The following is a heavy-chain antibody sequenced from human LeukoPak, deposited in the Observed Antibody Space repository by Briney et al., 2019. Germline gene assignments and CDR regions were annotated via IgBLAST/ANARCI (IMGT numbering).Heavy chain of an antibody. Sequence: SETLSLTCTVSGGSISSSSYYWGWIRQPPGKGLEWIGSIYYSGSTYYNPSLKSRVTISVDTSKNQFSLRLRSVTAADTAVYYCVAYTSSLRWFDPWGQGTLVIVSS. V-gene: IGHV4-39*07. J-gene: IGHJ5*02. CDR2: IYYSGST. D-gene: IGHD6-13*01. CDR3: VAYTSSLRWFDP. CDR1: GGSISSSSYY.